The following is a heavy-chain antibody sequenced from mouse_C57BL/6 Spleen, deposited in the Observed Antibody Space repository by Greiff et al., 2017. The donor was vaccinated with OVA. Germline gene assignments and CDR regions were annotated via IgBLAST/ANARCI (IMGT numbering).Heavy chain of an antibody. Sequence: QVQLQQSGAELVRPGTSVKLSCKASGYTFTSYWMHWVKQRPGQGLEWIGVIDPSDSYTNYNQKFKGKATLTVDTSSSTAYMQLSSLTSEDSAVYYCARESVVATYWYFDVWGTGTTVTVSS. D-gene: IGHD1-1*01. CDR3: ARESVVATYWYFDV. V-gene: IGHV1-59*01. CDR1: GYTFTSYW. CDR2: IDPSDSYT. J-gene: IGHJ1*03.